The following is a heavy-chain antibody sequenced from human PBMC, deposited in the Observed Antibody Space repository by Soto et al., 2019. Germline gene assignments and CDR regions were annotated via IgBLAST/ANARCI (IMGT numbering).Heavy chain of an antibody. CDR2: ISAYNGNT. CDR3: ARVGAGIAADGNPAYYYYGMDV. J-gene: IGHJ6*02. D-gene: IGHD6-13*01. V-gene: IGHV1-18*01. CDR1: GYTFTSYG. Sequence: QVQLVQSGAEVKKPGASVKVSCKASGYTFTSYGISWVRQAPGQGLEWMGWISAYNGNTNYAQKLQGRVTMTTDTSPSTAYMELRSLRSDDTAVYYCARVGAGIAADGNPAYYYYGMDVWGQGTTVTVSS.